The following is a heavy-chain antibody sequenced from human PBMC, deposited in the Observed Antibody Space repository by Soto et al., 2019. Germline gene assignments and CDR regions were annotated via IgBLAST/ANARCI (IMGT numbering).Heavy chain of an antibody. CDR1: GGTFSSYT. D-gene: IGHD3-10*01. V-gene: IGHV1-69*08. J-gene: IGHJ4*02. Sequence: QVQLVQSGAEVKKPGSSVKVSCKASGGTFSSYTISWVRQAPGQGLEWMGRINPILGIANYAQKFQSRVTITADKSTSTAYMELSSLRSEDTAVYYCAREEYYYGSGAFFDYWGQGTLVTVSS. CDR3: AREEYYYGSGAFFDY. CDR2: INPILGIA.